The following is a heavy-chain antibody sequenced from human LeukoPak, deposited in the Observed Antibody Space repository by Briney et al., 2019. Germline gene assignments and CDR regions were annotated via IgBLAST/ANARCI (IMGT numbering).Heavy chain of an antibody. D-gene: IGHD2-2*01. CDR1: GYTFSRHG. CDR3: AKGSFYCNGNSCPQNYYYMDV. Sequence: GGSLRLSCAASGYTFSRHGIHWVRQAPGKGLEWVAFIRYDGSNKYYADSVKGGFTISRDDSKNTLYLQMNSLRAEDTAVYYCAKGSFYCNGNSCPQNYYYMDVWGKGTTVTVSS. V-gene: IGHV3-30*02. CDR2: IRYDGSNK. J-gene: IGHJ6*03.